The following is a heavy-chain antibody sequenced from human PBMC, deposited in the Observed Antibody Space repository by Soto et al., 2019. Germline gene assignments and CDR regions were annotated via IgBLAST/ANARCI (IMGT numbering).Heavy chain of an antibody. CDR3: ARERWELAYYYYGMDV. J-gene: IGHJ6*02. CDR1: GYTFTGYY. V-gene: IGHV1-2*04. Sequence: ASVKVSCKASGYTFTGYYMHWVRQAPGQGLEWMGWINPNSGGTNYAQKFQGWVTMTRDTSISTAYMELSRLRSDDTAVYYCARERWELAYYYYGMDVWGQGTTVTVSS. CDR2: INPNSGGT. D-gene: IGHD1-26*01.